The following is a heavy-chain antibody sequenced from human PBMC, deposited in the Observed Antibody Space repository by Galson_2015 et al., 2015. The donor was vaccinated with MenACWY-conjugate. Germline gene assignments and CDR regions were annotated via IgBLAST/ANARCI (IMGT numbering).Heavy chain of an antibody. V-gene: IGHV3-23*01. J-gene: IGHJ3*02. CDR1: GFTFSKCV. D-gene: IGHD3-22*01. Sequence: SLILSCAASGFTFSKCVMSWVRQAPGKGLEWVSGISGSGGDIDYADSVKGRFTISRDNSKNTVYLQMNSLRAEDTAVYHCAKGANYYDSSGKRYDAFDIWGQGTMVTVSS. CDR3: AKGANYYDSSGKRYDAFDI. CDR2: ISGSGGDI.